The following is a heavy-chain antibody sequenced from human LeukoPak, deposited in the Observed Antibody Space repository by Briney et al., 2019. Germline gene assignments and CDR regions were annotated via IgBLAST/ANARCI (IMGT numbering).Heavy chain of an antibody. D-gene: IGHD5-24*01. Sequence: PGGSLRLSFEASGFTFSNYGMNWVRPAPGKGLEWVSDISGSGDFTYYADSVKGRFTISRDKSKNTLYLQMNSLRAEDTAVYYCAKDGARDGYNYPDYWGQGTLVTVSS. CDR2: ISGSGDFT. V-gene: IGHV3-23*01. CDR1: GFTFSNYG. J-gene: IGHJ4*02. CDR3: AKDGARDGYNYPDY.